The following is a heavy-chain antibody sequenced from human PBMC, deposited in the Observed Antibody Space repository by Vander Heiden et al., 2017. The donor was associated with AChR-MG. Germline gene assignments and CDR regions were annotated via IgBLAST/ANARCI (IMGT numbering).Heavy chain of an antibody. D-gene: IGHD6-19*01. Sequence: EVQLVESGGGLVQPGGSLRLSCAASGFTFSSYDMHRVRQATGKGLEWVSAIGTAGDPYYPGSVKGRFTISRENAKNSLYLQMNSLRAGDTAVYYCARARPIAVAGTNSYYYYGMDVWGQGTTVTVSS. CDR3: ARARPIAVAGTNSYYYYGMDV. J-gene: IGHJ6*02. CDR2: IGTAGDP. V-gene: IGHV3-13*05. CDR1: GFTFSSYD.